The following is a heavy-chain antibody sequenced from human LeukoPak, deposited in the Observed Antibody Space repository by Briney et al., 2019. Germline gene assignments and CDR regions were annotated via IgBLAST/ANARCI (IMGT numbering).Heavy chain of an antibody. D-gene: IGHD1-1*01. CDR1: GFTLSSYS. CDR2: ISSSSSYI. V-gene: IGHV3-21*06. Sequence: GGSLRLSCAASGFTLSSYSISWVRQAPGKGLEWVSSISSSSSYIYYADSVKGRFTISRDNDKNSLYLQMNSVRGEDTGVYYCARDWKGPNDYWGQGTLVTVSS. J-gene: IGHJ4*02. CDR3: ARDWKGPNDY.